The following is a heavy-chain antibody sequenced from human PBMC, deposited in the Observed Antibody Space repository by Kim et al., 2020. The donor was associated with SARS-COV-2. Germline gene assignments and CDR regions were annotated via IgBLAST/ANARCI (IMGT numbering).Heavy chain of an antibody. Sequence: GGSLRLSCAASGFTFSSYAMHWVRQAPGKGLEWVAVISYDGSNKYYADSVKGRFTISRDNSKNTLYLQMNSLRAEDTAVYYCARGLNYGDHFDSWGQGTL. J-gene: IGHJ4*02. CDR2: ISYDGSNK. V-gene: IGHV3-30*04. D-gene: IGHD4-17*01. CDR1: GFTFSSYA. CDR3: ARGLNYGDHFDS.